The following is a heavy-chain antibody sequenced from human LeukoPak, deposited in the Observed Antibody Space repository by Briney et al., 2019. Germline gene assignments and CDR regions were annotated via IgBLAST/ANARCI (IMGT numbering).Heavy chain of an antibody. Sequence: KLGESLKISGKGSGYSFTSYGSSWVGQMPGKGLEWMGRIDPSDSYTNYSPSFQGHVTISADKSITTAYLQWSSLKASDTAMYYCVRLAYYYDSSGYYYVLGFDYWGQGTLVTVSS. D-gene: IGHD3-22*01. J-gene: IGHJ4*02. V-gene: IGHV5-10-1*01. CDR1: GYSFTSYG. CDR2: IDPSDSYT. CDR3: VRLAYYYDSSGYYYVLGFDY.